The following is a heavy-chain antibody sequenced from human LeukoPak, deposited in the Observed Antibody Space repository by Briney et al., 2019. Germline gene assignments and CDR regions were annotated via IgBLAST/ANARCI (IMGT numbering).Heavy chain of an antibody. D-gene: IGHD3-22*01. CDR2: IKEDGSET. V-gene: IGHV3-7*01. CDR1: GFTFSSYW. J-gene: IGHJ4*02. Sequence: GGSLRLSCAASGFTFSSYWMSWVRQAPGKGLEWVANIKEDGSETTHVDSVKGRFTISRDNAKNSLYLQMYSLRAEDTAVYYCARTDSSDTLRSYFDYWGQGTLVTVSS. CDR3: ARTDSSDTLRSYFDY.